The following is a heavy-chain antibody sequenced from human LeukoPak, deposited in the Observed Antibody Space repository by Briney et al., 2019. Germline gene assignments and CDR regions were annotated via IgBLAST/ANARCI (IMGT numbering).Heavy chain of an antibody. CDR3: AGSQGYCSGGSCYSPFHLGPPDY. D-gene: IGHD2-15*01. Sequence: SVKVSCKASGGTFSSYAISWVRQAPGQGLEWMGGIIPIFGTANYAQKFQGRVTITTDESTSTAYMELSSLRSEDTAVYYCAGSQGYCSGGSCYSPFHLGPPDYWGQGTLVTVSS. J-gene: IGHJ4*02. CDR2: IIPIFGTA. CDR1: GGTFSSYA. V-gene: IGHV1-69*05.